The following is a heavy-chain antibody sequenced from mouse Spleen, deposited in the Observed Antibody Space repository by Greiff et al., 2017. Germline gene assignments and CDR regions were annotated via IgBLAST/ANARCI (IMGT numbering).Heavy chain of an antibody. J-gene: IGHJ2*01. CDR2: IDPENGDT. D-gene: IGHD2-10*02. CDR1: GFNIKDDY. CDR3: TTEYGNYGY. Sequence: DVKLQESGAELVRPGASVKLSCTASGFNIKDDYMHWVKQRPEQGLEWIGWIDPENGDTEYASKFQGKATITADTSSNTAYLQLSSLTSEDTAVYYCTTEYGNYGYWGQGTTLTVSS. V-gene: IGHV14-4*01.